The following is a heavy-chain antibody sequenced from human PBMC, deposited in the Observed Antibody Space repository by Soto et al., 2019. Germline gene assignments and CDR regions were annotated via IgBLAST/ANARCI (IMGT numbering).Heavy chain of an antibody. CDR2: ISGGGHNT. Sequence: PGGSLRLSCAASGFAFSSYAMSWVRQAPGKGLEWVSAISGGGHNTFYADSVKGRFTISRDNSENTLYLQMSSLSAEDTAAYFCAKENSLYCSSTSCYLDYWGPGTLVTVSS. V-gene: IGHV3-23*01. CDR3: AKENSLYCSSTSCYLDY. J-gene: IGHJ4*02. D-gene: IGHD2-2*01. CDR1: GFAFSSYA.